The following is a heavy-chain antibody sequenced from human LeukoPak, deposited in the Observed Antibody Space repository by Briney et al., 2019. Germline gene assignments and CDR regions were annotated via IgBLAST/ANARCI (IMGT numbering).Heavy chain of an antibody. V-gene: IGHV3-23*01. CDR1: GFTFSNYW. D-gene: IGHD3-9*01. Sequence: GGSLRLSCAASGFTFSNYWMSWVRQTPGKGLEWVSAISESGGYTYYADSVKGRFTISRDNSKNTLYLQMNSLRAEDTAVYYCARDSLPLRYFDCWGQGTLVTVSS. CDR3: ARDSLPLRYFDC. CDR2: ISESGGYT. J-gene: IGHJ4*02.